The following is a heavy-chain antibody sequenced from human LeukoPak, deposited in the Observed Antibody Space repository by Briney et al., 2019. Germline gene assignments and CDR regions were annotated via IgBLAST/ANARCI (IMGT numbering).Heavy chain of an antibody. Sequence: PSETLSLICAVYGGSFSGYYWSWIRQPPGKGLEWIGEINHSGSTNYNPSLKSRVTISVDTSKNQFSLKLSSVTAADTAVYYCARQHPDDYGSGSYYKDYYYYMDVWGKGTTVTVSS. CDR1: GGSFSGYY. V-gene: IGHV4-34*01. D-gene: IGHD3-10*01. J-gene: IGHJ6*03. CDR3: ARQHPDDYGSGSYYKDYYYYMDV. CDR2: INHSGST.